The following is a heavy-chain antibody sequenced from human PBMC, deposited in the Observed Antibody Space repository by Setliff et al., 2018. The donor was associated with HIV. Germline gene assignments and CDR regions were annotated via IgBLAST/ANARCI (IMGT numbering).Heavy chain of an antibody. J-gene: IGHJ1*01. V-gene: IGHV4-59*01. CDR1: GVSISDYY. Sequence: KTSETLSLTCSVSGVSISDYYWNWIRQPPGKGLEWIGYMDNRGNTNYSPSLKSRITISVDTSKNHFSLKLNSVTAADTAVYYCARSTPSIGYISEHWGQGALVTVSS. CDR3: ARSTPSIGYISEH. D-gene: IGHD5-12*01. CDR2: MDNRGNT.